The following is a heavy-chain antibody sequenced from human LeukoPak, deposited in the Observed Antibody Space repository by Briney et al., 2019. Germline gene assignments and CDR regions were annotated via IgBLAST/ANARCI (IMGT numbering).Heavy chain of an antibody. J-gene: IGHJ4*02. CDR2: ISPNSGGT. V-gene: IGHV1-2*02. CDR3: VRKSVARRTSEFDY. Sequence: ASVKVSCKASGYTFTGYYMNWVRQAPGQGLEWMGWISPNSGGTNYAQKFQGRVTMTSDTSINTGYMELSSLKSDDTAVYYCVRKSVARRTSEFDYWGQGSLVTVSS. D-gene: IGHD2-15*01. CDR1: GYTFTGYY.